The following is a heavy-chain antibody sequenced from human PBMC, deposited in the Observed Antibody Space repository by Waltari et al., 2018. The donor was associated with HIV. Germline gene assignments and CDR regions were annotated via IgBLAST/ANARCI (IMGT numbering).Heavy chain of an antibody. D-gene: IGHD3-10*01. CDR1: GGAFSRYA. V-gene: IGHV1-69*01. J-gene: IGHJ6*02. CDR3: GRDRRGYYYNRGYFGSFQF. Sequence: QAQLVQSEGGVWKSGSSVKISCKASGGAFSRYAVHWVRPVPGQGLGWMGGINPSCGTTNDSQKVKATVSISADDKTSTVYMELTGLKVKDAGIFYCGRDRRGYYYNRGYFGSFQFWGQGTT. CDR2: INPSCGTT.